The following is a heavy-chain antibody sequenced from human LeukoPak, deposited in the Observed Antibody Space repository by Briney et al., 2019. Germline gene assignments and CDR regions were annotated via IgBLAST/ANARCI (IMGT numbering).Heavy chain of an antibody. V-gene: IGHV4-39*01. CDR1: GFTVSSNY. CDR3: ARHEVYYAFFDP. J-gene: IGHJ5*02. CDR2: IYYSGST. Sequence: GSLRLSCAASGFTVSSNYMSWVRQPPGKGLEWIGSIYYSGSTYYNPSLKSRVTISVDTSKNQFSLKLSSVTAADTAVYYCARHEVYYAFFDPWGQGTLVTVSS. D-gene: IGHD3-22*01.